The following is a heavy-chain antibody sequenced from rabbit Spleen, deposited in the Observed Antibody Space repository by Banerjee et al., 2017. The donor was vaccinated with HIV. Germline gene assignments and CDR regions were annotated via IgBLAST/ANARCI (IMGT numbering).Heavy chain of an antibody. Sequence: LEESGGGLVKPGGSLTLTCTASGFSFSSNWICWVRQAPGKGLEWIACIDTNDGDTDYANWPKGRFTISKTSSTTVTLQMTSLTAADTATYFCARDLTGIIGWNFYLWGPGTLVTVS. V-gene: IGHV1S45*01. CDR1: GFSFSSNW. CDR2: IDTNDGDT. CDR3: ARDLTGIIGWNFYL. J-gene: IGHJ4*01. D-gene: IGHD1-1*01.